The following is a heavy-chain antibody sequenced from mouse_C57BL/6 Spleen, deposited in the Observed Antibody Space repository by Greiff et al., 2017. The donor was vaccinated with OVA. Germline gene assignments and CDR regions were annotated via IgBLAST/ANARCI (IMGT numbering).Heavy chain of an antibody. Sequence: QVQLQQPGAELVKPGASVKMSCKASGYTFTSYWITWVKQRPGQGLEWIGDIYPGSGSTNYNEKFKSKATLTVDTSSSTAYMQLSSLTSEDSAVYYCARGDYDYYDVDYWGQGTTLTVSS. V-gene: IGHV1-55*01. J-gene: IGHJ2*01. D-gene: IGHD2-4*01. CDR2: IYPGSGST. CDR1: GYTFTSYW. CDR3: ARGDYDYYDVDY.